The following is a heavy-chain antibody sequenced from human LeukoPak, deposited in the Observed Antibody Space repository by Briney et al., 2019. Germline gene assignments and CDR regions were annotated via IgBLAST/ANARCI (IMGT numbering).Heavy chain of an antibody. D-gene: IGHD3-16*01. J-gene: IGHJ4*02. CDR3: ARVRPQGGHYFDY. V-gene: IGHV4-59*01. CDR1: GGSISSYY. CDR2: IYYSGST. Sequence: SETLSLTCTVSGGSISSYYWSWIRQPPGKGLEGIGYIYYSGSTNYNPSLKSRVTISVDTSKNQFSLKLSSVTAADTAVYYCARVRPQGGHYFDYWGQGTLVTVSS.